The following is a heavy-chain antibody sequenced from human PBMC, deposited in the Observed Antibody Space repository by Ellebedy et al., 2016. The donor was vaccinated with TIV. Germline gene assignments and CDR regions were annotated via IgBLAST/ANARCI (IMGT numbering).Heavy chain of an antibody. V-gene: IGHV1-3*01. CDR2: INAGNGNT. CDR1: GYTFTSYA. J-gene: IGHJ3*02. D-gene: IGHD3-22*01. Sequence: ASVKVSXXASGYTFTSYAMHWVRQAPGQRLEWMGWINAGNGNTKYSQKFQGRVTITRDTSASTAYMELSSLRSEDTAVYYCARGYYYDRGTAFDIWGQGTMVTVSS. CDR3: ARGYYYDRGTAFDI.